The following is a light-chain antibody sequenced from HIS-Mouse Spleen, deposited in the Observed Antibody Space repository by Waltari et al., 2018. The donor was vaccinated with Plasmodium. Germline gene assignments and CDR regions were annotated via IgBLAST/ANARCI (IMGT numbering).Light chain of an antibody. CDR3: AAWDDSLNGVV. J-gene: IGLJ2*01. CDR1: SSNIGSTP. Sequence: SVLTQPPPASGTPGQTVTVTCSGLSSNIGSTPITWYQQLPGTAPKLHLYRNNQRPSGVPDRFSGSKSGTSASLAISGLQSEDEADYYCAAWDDSLNGVVFGGGTKLTVL. CDR2: RNN. V-gene: IGLV1-44*01.